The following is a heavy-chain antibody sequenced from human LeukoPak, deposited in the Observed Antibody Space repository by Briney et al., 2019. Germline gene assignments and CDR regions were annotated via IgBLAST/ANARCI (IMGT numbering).Heavy chain of an antibody. Sequence: KRSETLSLTCTVSGGSISSSSYYWRWIRQPPGKGLEWIGEINHSGSTNYNPSLKSRVTISVDTSKNQFSLKLSSVTAADTAVYYCARELKYGSGSYYRWRDYFDYWGQGTLVTVSS. V-gene: IGHV4-39*07. J-gene: IGHJ4*02. CDR3: ARELKYGSGSYYRWRDYFDY. D-gene: IGHD3-10*01. CDR1: GGSISSSSYY. CDR2: INHSGST.